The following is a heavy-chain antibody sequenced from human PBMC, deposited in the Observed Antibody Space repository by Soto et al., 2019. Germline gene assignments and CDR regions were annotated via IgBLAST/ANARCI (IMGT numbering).Heavy chain of an antibody. CDR1: GYTLTSYH. D-gene: IGHD4-17*01. Sequence: ASVKVSCKASGYTLTSYHMHWVRQAPGQGLEWMGIINPSGGSTSYAQKFQGRVTMTRDTSTSTVYMELSSLRSEDTAVYYCARDSRAYDYGDYVRFDYWGQGTLVTVSS. CDR2: INPSGGST. V-gene: IGHV1-46*03. CDR3: ARDSRAYDYGDYVRFDY. J-gene: IGHJ4*02.